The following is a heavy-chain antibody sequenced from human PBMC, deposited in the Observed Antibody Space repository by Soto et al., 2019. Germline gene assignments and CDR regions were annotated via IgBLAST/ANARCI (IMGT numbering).Heavy chain of an antibody. J-gene: IGHJ4*02. Sequence: QVPLLQSGAEVKRPGSSVKVSCEASGGTFSSLGFTWVRQAPGQGLEWMGGIIPISERTTFAQKFQGRVTITADESTRATYMELTTLTSDDTAMYYCATRGTQGRWLEFADYWGQGTLVTVSS. V-gene: IGHV1-69*01. CDR2: IIPISERT. CDR3: ATRGTQGRWLEFADY. D-gene: IGHD5-12*01. CDR1: GGTFSSLG.